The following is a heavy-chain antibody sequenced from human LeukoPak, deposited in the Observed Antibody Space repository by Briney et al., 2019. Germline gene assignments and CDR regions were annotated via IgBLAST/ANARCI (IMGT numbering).Heavy chain of an antibody. CDR3: ARGYSDHRKFAY. CDR2: TYYRSKWYN. V-gene: IGHV6-1*01. J-gene: IGHJ4*02. D-gene: IGHD2-15*01. Sequence: SQTLSLTCAISGDSVSSNSASWNWIRQSPSRGLEWLGRTYYRSKWYNDYAVFVKSRITFNPDTSKNQFSLQLNSVTPEDTAVYYCARGYSDHRKFAYWGQGTLVTVSS. CDR1: GDSVSSNSAS.